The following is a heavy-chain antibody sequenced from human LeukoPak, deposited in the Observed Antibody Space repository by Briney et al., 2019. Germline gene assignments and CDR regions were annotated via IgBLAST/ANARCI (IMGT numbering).Heavy chain of an antibody. Sequence: GRSLRLSCAASGFTFSSYAMSWVRQAPGKGLEWVSAISGSGGSTYYADSVKGRFTISRDNSKNTLYLQMNSLRAEDTAVYYCAKDLPRGVGATPVGYFDYWGQGTLVTVSS. CDR2: ISGSGGST. D-gene: IGHD1-26*01. CDR1: GFTFSSYA. J-gene: IGHJ4*02. CDR3: AKDLPRGVGATPVGYFDY. V-gene: IGHV3-23*01.